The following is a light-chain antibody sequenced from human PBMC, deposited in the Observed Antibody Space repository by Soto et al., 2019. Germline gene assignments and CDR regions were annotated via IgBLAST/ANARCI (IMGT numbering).Light chain of an antibody. Sequence: EIVLTQSPGTLSLSPGERATLSCRASHSVSSSYLAWYQQKPGQAPRLLIYGASSRATGIPDRFSGSGSGTDVSLTISRLSPEDFGVYYCQQYGSSPPSTFGQGTRLEMK. CDR1: HSVSSSY. J-gene: IGKJ5*01. V-gene: IGKV3-20*01. CDR2: GAS. CDR3: QQYGSSPPST.